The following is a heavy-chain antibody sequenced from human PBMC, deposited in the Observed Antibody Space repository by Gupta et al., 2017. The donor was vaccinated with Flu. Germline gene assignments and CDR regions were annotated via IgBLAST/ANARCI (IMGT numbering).Heavy chain of an antibody. J-gene: IGHJ5*02. V-gene: IGHV3-74*01. CDR3: VREVVNNRLDP. CDR2: FRFDGTAT. Sequence: WVRQAPGQGLEWVSRFRFDGTATSYADSVRGRFTISRDNARNTLYLQMDSLRAEDTAVYFCVREVVNNRLDPWGQGTLVTVSS.